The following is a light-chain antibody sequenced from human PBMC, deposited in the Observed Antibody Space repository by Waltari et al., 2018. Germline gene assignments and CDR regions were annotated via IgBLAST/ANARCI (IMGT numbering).Light chain of an antibody. CDR3: SSYTSSNSVV. CDR2: EVS. J-gene: IGLJ2*01. CDR1: SSDVGSYNR. V-gene: IGLV2-18*02. Sequence: QSALTQPPSVSGSPGQSVTISCTGTSSDVGSYNRVSWYQQPPGTAPKLMIYEVSYRPSGVPDRFSGSKSGNTASLTISGLQAEDEADYYGSSYTSSNSVVFGGGTNLTVL.